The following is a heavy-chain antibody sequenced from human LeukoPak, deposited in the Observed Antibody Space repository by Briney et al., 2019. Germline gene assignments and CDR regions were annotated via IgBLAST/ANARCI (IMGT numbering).Heavy chain of an antibody. J-gene: IGHJ4*02. CDR3: AKALTRDYYGSGDDY. CDR2: ISYDGSNK. Sequence: GRSLRLSCAASGFTFSGYGMHWVRQAPGKGLEWVAVISYDGSNKYYADSVKGRFTISRDNSKNTLYLQMNSLRAEDTAVYYCAKALTRDYYGSGDDYWGQGTLVTVSS. V-gene: IGHV3-30*18. CDR1: GFTFSGYG. D-gene: IGHD3-10*01.